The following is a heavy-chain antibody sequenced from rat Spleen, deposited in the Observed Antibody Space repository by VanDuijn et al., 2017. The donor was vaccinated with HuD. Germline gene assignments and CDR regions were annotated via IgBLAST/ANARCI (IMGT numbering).Heavy chain of an antibody. Sequence: EVQLVESGGGLVQPGRSLKLSCAASGFTFSDYNMAWVRQAPKKGLEWVATIIYDGSSTYYRDSVKGRFTISRDNAKSTLYLQMDSLRSEDTATYYCARHRSYYSSYVYAFDYWGQGVMVTVSS. CDR3: ARHRSYYSSYVYAFDY. CDR1: GFTFSDYN. D-gene: IGHD1-2*01. J-gene: IGHJ2*01. CDR2: IIYDGSST. V-gene: IGHV5-7*01.